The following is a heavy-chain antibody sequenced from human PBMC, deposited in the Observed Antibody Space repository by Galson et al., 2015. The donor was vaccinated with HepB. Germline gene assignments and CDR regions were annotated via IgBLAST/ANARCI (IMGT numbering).Heavy chain of an antibody. Sequence: SVKVSCKVSGYTLTELSMHWVRQAPGKGLEWMGGFDPEDGETIYAQKFQGRVTMTEDTSTDTAYMELSSLRSEDTAVYYCATGLIWGGSGSYTGGAGDYWGQGTLVTVSS. CDR2: FDPEDGET. CDR3: ATGLIWGGSGSYTGGAGDY. V-gene: IGHV1-24*01. CDR1: GYTLTELS. D-gene: IGHD3-10*01. J-gene: IGHJ4*02.